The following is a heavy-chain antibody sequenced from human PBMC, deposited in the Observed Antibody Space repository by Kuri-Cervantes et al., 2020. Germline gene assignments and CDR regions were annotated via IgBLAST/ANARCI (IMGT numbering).Heavy chain of an antibody. V-gene: IGHV7-4-1*02. CDR3: AVCGAAPNPNDAFDI. D-gene: IGHD6-25*01. CDR1: GYTFTSYA. CDR2: INTNTGNP. J-gene: IGHJ3*02. Sequence: VSVKVSCKASGYTFTSYAMNWVRQAPGQGLEWMGWINTNTGNPTYAQGFTGRFVFSLDTSVSTAYLQISSLKAEDTAVYYCAVCGAAPNPNDAFDIWGQGTMVTVSS.